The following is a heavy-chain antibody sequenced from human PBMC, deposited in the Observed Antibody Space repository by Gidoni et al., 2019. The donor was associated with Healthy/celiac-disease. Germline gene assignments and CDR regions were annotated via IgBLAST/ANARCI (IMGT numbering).Heavy chain of an antibody. V-gene: IGHV3-23*01. CDR2: ISGSGGST. Sequence: EVQLLESGGGLVQPGGSLRLPCAASGFTFSSYAMSWVRQAPGKGLEWVSAISGSGGSTYYADSVKGRFTISRDNSKNTLYLQMNSLRAEDTAVYYCAKVGEWELPQVRNAFDIWGQGTMVTVSS. CDR3: AKVGEWELPQVRNAFDI. CDR1: GFTFSSYA. J-gene: IGHJ3*02. D-gene: IGHD1-26*01.